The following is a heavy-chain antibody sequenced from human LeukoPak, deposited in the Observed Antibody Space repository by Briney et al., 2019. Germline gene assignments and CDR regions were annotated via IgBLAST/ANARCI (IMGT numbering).Heavy chain of an antibody. D-gene: IGHD2-21*02. J-gene: IGHJ5*02. CDR3: ARDHWVTHGPGWLDP. Sequence: ASVKVSCKASGYTFTSYGISWVRQAPGQGLEWMGWICAYNGNTNYAQKLQGRVTMTTDTSTSTAYMELRSLRSDDTAVYYCARDHWVTHGPGWLDPWGQGTLVTVSS. CDR1: GYTFTSYG. V-gene: IGHV1-18*01. CDR2: ICAYNGNT.